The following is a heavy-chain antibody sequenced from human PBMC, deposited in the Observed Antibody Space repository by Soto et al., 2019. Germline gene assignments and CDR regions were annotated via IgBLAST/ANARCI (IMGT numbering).Heavy chain of an antibody. CDR1: GGTFSSYA. CDR2: IIPIFGTA. CDR3: ARGTFGEYYYYYGMDV. J-gene: IGHJ6*02. D-gene: IGHD3-10*01. V-gene: IGHV1-69*06. Sequence: QVQLVQSGAEVKKPGSSVKVSCKASGGTFSSYAISWVRQAPGQGLEWLGGIIPIFGTANYAQKFQGRVTITADKSPSTAYMELSSLRSDDTAVYYCARGTFGEYYYYYGMDVWGQGTTVTVSS.